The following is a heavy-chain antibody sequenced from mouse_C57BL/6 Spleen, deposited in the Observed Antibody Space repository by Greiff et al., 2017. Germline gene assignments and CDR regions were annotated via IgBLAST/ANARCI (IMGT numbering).Heavy chain of an antibody. J-gene: IGHJ2*01. V-gene: IGHV5-9-1*02. CDR2: ISSGGGYI. D-gene: IGHD2-2*01. CDR3: TRENGYDVGGFDY. CDR1: GFTFSSYA. Sequence: EVKLVESGEGLVKPGGSLKLSCAASGFTFSSYAMSWVRQTPEKRLEWVAYISSGGGYIYYADTVKGRVTISRENARNTLYLQMSSLKSEDTAMYYCTRENGYDVGGFDYWGQGTTLTVSS.